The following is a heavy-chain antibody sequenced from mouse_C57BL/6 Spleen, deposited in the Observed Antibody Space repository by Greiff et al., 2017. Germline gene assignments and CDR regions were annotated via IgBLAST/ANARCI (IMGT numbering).Heavy chain of an antibody. CDR3: ARQTDYAMDY. CDR2: IYPGDGDT. J-gene: IGHJ4*01. CDR1: GYAFSSYW. Sequence: VQRVESGAELVKPGASVKISCKASGYAFSSYWMNWVKQRPGKGLEWIGQIYPGDGDTNYNGKFKGKATLTADKASSTAYMQLSSLTSEDSAVYFCARQTDYAMDYWGQGTSVTVSS. V-gene: IGHV1-80*01.